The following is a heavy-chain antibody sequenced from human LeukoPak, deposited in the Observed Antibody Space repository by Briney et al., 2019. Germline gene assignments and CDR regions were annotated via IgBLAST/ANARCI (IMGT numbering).Heavy chain of an antibody. Sequence: SETLSLTCAVYGGSFSGYYWSWIRQPPGKGLEWIGEINHSGSTYYNPSLKSRVTISVDTSKNQFSLKLSSVTAADTAVYYCARVMTFGQWLVPQNWGQGTLVTVSS. CDR1: GGSFSGYY. V-gene: IGHV4-34*01. J-gene: IGHJ4*02. D-gene: IGHD6-19*01. CDR3: ARVMTFGQWLVPQN. CDR2: INHSGST.